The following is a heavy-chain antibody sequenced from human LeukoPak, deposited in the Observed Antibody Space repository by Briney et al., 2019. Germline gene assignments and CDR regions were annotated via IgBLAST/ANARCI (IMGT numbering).Heavy chain of an antibody. CDR1: GGSISSGDYY. Sequence: SETLSLTCTVSGGSISSGDYYWSWISQPPGKGLEWIGYIYYSGSTYYNPSLKSRVTISVDTSKNQFSLKLSSVTAADTAVYYCARAPCSSTSCCTRNINWFDPWGQGTLVTVSS. CDR2: IYYSGST. J-gene: IGHJ5*02. CDR3: ARAPCSSTSCCTRNINWFDP. D-gene: IGHD2-2*01. V-gene: IGHV4-30-4*08.